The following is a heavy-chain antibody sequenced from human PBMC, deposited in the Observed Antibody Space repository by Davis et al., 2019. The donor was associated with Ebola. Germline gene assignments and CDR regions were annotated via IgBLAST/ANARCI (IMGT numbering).Heavy chain of an antibody. CDR2: IYYSGST. J-gene: IGHJ5*02. D-gene: IGHD3-3*01. V-gene: IGHV4-59*01. Sequence: PSETLSLTCTVSGGSISSYYWSWIRQPPGKGLEWIGYIYYSGSTNYNPSLKSRVTISVDTSKNQFSLKLSSVTAADTAVYYCARAFTIFGVAPRRWFDPWGQGTLVTVSS. CDR3: ARAFTIFGVAPRRWFDP. CDR1: GGSISSYY.